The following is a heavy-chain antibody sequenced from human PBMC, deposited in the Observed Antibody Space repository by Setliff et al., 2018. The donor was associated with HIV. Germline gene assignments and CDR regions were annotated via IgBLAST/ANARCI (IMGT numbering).Heavy chain of an antibody. D-gene: IGHD3-22*01. CDR2: ITPILGSI. Sequence: SVKVSCKASGGIFSSYALSWVRQAPGLGLEWMGGITPILGSIDYAQKFQGRLSITADESTGTAYMELSSLRFEDTAMYYCARLSGDNSGQPYYYYMDVWGKGTTVTVSS. CDR1: GGIFSSYA. J-gene: IGHJ6*03. V-gene: IGHV1-69*13. CDR3: ARLSGDNSGQPYYYYMDV.